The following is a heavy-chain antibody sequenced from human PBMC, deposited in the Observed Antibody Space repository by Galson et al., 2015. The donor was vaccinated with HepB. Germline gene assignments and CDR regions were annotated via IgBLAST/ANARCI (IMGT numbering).Heavy chain of an antibody. V-gene: IGHV3-23*01. Sequence: SLRLSCAASGFTFSSYAMSWVRQAPGKGLEWVSAISGSGGSTYYADSVKGRFTISRDNAKNSLYLQMNSLRAEDTAVYYCARGYYDYVWGSYEPYYFDYWGQGTLVTVSS. J-gene: IGHJ4*02. D-gene: IGHD3-16*01. CDR3: ARGYYDYVWGSYEPYYFDY. CDR2: ISGSGGST. CDR1: GFTFSSYA.